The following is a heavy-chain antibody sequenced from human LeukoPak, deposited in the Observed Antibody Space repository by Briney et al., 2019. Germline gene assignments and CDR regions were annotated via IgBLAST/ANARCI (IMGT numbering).Heavy chain of an antibody. V-gene: IGHV1-2*02. CDR2: INPNSGGT. Sequence: ASVKVSCKASGYIFTGYYMHWVRQAPGQGLEWMGWINPNSGGTNYAQKFQGRVTMTRDTSINTAYMELRSLRSDDTAVYYCARLWAVERGIDYWGQGTLVTVSS. D-gene: IGHD3/OR15-3a*01. CDR1: GYIFTGYY. J-gene: IGHJ4*02. CDR3: ARLWAVERGIDY.